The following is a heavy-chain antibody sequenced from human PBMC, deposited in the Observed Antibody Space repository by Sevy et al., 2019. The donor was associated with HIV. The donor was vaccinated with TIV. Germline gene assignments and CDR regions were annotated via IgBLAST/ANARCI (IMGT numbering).Heavy chain of an antibody. J-gene: IGHJ4*02. V-gene: IGHV3-33*01. CDR1: GFTFSSYG. D-gene: IGHD4-17*01. Sequence: GGSLRLSCAASGFTFSSYGMHWVRQAPGKGLEWVALIWFDGSNTYYADSVKGRFTISRDIAKNTLHLQMNSLRGEDTAVYYCARDLEFYDNGDYGPAFMPDYWGQGTLVTVS. CDR2: IWFDGSNT. CDR3: ARDLEFYDNGDYGPAFMPDY.